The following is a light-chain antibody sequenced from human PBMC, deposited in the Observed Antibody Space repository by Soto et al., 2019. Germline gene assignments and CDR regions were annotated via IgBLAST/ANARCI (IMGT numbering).Light chain of an antibody. CDR2: GAS. V-gene: IGKV3-20*01. J-gene: IGKJ1*01. CDR3: QQYGSSPPEKT. CDR1: QSVSSNY. Sequence: EIVLTQSPGTLSLSAGERATLSCRASQSVSSNYLAWYQQKPGQAPSLLIYGASRRATGIPDRFSGSGSGTGFTLTISRLEPEDFAVYYCQQYGSSPPEKTFGQGTKVEIK.